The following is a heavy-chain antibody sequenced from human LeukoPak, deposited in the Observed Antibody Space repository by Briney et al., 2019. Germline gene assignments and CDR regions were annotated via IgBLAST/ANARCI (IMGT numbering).Heavy chain of an antibody. J-gene: IGHJ4*02. CDR1: GFPFSIYT. D-gene: IGHD6-13*01. Sequence: GGSLRLSCAASGFPFSIYTMTWVRLAPGKGLEWVSSITVGGHTFYADSVKGRFTISRDNAKKSLYLQMNSLRAEDSAVYYCATDPGVAAFWGQGTLVTVSS. V-gene: IGHV3-21*01. CDR2: ITVGGHT. CDR3: ATDPGVAAF.